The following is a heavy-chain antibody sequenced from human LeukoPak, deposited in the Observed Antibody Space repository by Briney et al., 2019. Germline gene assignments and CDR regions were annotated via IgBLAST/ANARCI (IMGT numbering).Heavy chain of an antibody. D-gene: IGHD2-2*01. Sequence: SETLSLTCTVSGGSITSFYWSWIRQSAGKGLECIGRLYSSGSPEYNPSLKSRVIMSVDTSKNQFYLKLSSVTAADTAVYYCAREGYCSRINCRLNYSYYTMDLWGQGTTVTVSS. CDR2: LYSSGSP. V-gene: IGHV4-4*07. CDR1: GGSITSFY. CDR3: AREGYCSRINCRLNYSYYTMDL. J-gene: IGHJ6*02.